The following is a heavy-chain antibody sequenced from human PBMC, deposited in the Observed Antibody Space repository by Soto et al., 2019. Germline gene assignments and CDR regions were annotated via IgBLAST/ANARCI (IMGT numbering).Heavy chain of an antibody. V-gene: IGHV3-7*01. J-gene: IGHJ4*02. CDR1: GFTFSSYW. CDR3: ARDQTGGYGDYAGDY. Sequence: EVQLVESGGGLVQPGGSLRLSCAASGFTFSSYWMSWVRQAPGKGLEWVANIKQDGSEKYYVDSVKGRFTISRDNAKNSLYLQMNSLRAEDTAVYYCARDQTGGYGDYAGDYLGQGTLVTVSS. D-gene: IGHD4-17*01. CDR2: IKQDGSEK.